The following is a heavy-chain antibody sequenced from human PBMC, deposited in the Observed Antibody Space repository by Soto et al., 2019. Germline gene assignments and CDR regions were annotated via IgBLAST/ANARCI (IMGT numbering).Heavy chain of an antibody. CDR1: GYTFTGYY. CDR2: INPNSGGT. J-gene: IGHJ3*02. V-gene: IGHV1-2*04. Sequence: GASVKVSCKASGYTFTGYYMHWVRQAPGQGLEWMGWINPNSGGTNYAQKFQGWVTMTRDTSISTAYMELSRLRSDDTAVYYCATGGGIRGRDAFDIWRQGKSVTV. D-gene: IGHD3-3*02. CDR3: ATGGGIRGRDAFDI.